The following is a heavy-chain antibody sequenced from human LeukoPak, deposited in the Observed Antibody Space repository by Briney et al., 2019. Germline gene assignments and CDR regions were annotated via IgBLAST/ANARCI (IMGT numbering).Heavy chain of an antibody. CDR2: IIPIFGTA. D-gene: IGHD4-11*01. V-gene: IGHV1-69*05. J-gene: IGHJ4*02. CDR1: GGTFSSYA. CDR3: ARQQGLQNLNFDY. Sequence: VASVKVSCKASGGTFSSYAISWVRQAPGQGLEWMGGIIPIFGTANYAQKFQGRVTITTDESTSTAYMELSSLRSEDTAVHYCARQQGLQNLNFDYWGQGTLVTVSS.